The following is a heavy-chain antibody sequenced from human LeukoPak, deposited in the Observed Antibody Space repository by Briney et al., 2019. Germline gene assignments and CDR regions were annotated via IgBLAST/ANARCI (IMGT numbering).Heavy chain of an antibody. Sequence: SETLSLTCFVSNGSITSTSYYWAWIRQSPGKGLEWIGTTSSGGSAYYKTSLKSRVTISVDTSKTQLSLRLTSVTAADTAVYYRARQGGGDFVDSWGQGTLVSVS. D-gene: IGHD4-17*01. CDR3: ARQGGGDFVDS. J-gene: IGHJ4*02. CDR2: TSSGGSA. V-gene: IGHV4-39*01. CDR1: NGSITSTSYY.